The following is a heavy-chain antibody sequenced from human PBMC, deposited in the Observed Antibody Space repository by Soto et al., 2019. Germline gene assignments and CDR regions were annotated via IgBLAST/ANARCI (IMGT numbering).Heavy chain of an antibody. D-gene: IGHD4-17*01. Sequence: PSETLSLTCAVSGGSISSGGYSWSWIRQPPGKGLEWIGYIYHSGSTYYNPSLKSRGTISVDRSKSQFSLKLSSVTAADTAVYYCARRYGASFDYWGQGTQVTVSS. V-gene: IGHV4-30-2*02. CDR1: GGSISSGGYS. CDR3: ARRYGASFDY. CDR2: IYHSGST. J-gene: IGHJ4*02.